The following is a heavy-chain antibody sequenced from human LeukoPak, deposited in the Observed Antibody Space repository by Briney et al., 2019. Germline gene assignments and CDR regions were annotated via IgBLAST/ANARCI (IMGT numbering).Heavy chain of an antibody. V-gene: IGHV1-8*01. CDR3: ARARSWSRHNWFDP. CDR1: GYTFPSYD. J-gene: IGHJ5*02. CDR2: MNPNSGNT. D-gene: IGHD2-15*01. Sequence: ASVKVSCKASGYTFPSYDINWVRQATGQGLEWMGWMNPNSGNTGYAQKFQGSVTMTRNTSISTAYMELSSLRSEDTAVYYCARARSWSRHNWFDPWGQGTLVTVSS.